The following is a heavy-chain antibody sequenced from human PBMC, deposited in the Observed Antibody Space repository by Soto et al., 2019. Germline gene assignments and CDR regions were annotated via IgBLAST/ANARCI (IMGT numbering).Heavy chain of an antibody. CDR3: AHRDYGDPTIYFDY. CDR1: GFSLSTSGVG. J-gene: IGHJ4*02. Sequence: SGPTLVNPTQTLTLTCTFSGFSLSTSGVGVGWIRQPPGKALEWLALIYWNDDKRYSPSLKSRLTITKDTSKNQVVLTMTNMDPVDTATYYCAHRDYGDPTIYFDYWGQGTLVTVSS. D-gene: IGHD4-17*01. CDR2: IYWNDDK. V-gene: IGHV2-5*01.